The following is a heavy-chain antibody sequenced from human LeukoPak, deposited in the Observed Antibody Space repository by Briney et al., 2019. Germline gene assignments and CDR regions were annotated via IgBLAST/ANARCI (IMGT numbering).Heavy chain of an antibody. V-gene: IGHV3-48*01. Sequence: GGSLRLSCAAPGFTFSSYTMNWVRQPPGKGLEWVSNIGTSSTTIYYADSVKGRFTISRDNAKNSLYLQMNSLRADDTVVYYCARFAAGGSYYYYMDVWGKGTTVTVSS. CDR3: ARFAAGGSYYYYMDV. CDR1: GFTFSSYT. D-gene: IGHD6-25*01. J-gene: IGHJ6*03. CDR2: IGTSSTTI.